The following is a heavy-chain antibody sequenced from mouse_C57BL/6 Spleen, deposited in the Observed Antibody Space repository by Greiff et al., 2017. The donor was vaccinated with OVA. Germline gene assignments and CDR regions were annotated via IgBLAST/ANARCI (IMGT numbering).Heavy chain of an antibody. J-gene: IGHJ2*01. Sequence: VQLQQPGAELVKPGASVKLSCKASGYTFTSYWMHWVKQRPGQGLEWIGMIHPNSGSTNYNEKFKSKATLTVDKSSSTAYMQLSSLTSEDAAVYYCAREGYYYGSSPYYVDYWGQGTTLTVSS. D-gene: IGHD1-1*01. V-gene: IGHV1-64*01. CDR1: GYTFTSYW. CDR2: IHPNSGST. CDR3: AREGYYYGSSPYYVDY.